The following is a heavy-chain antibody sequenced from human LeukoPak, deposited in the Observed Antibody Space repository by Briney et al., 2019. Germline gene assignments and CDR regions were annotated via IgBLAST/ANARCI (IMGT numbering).Heavy chain of an antibody. CDR1: GYSISSGYY. CDR2: IYHSGST. V-gene: IGHV4-38-2*02. CDR3: ARVAPQTYYDFWSGYPYLNWFDP. J-gene: IGHJ5*02. Sequence: SETLSLTCTVSGYSISSGYYWGWIRQPPGKGLEWIGSIYHSGSTYYNPSLKSRVTISVDTSKNQFSLKLSSVTAADTAVYYCARVAPQTYYDFWSGYPYLNWFDPRGQGTLVTVSS. D-gene: IGHD3-3*01.